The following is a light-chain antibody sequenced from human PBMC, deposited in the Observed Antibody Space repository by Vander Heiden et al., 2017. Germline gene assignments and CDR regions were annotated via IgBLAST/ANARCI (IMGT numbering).Light chain of an antibody. CDR1: NIGSKS. J-gene: IGLJ2*01. CDR2: DDS. V-gene: IGLV3-21*02. CDR3: QVWDSISDHLV. Sequence: SYVLTQPPSVSVAPGQTARITCGGDNIGSKSVHWSQQKAGQAPVLVVYDDSDRPSGIPERVSGFNSGNTATLTISRVEAGDEADYYCQVWDSISDHLVFGGGTKLSVL.